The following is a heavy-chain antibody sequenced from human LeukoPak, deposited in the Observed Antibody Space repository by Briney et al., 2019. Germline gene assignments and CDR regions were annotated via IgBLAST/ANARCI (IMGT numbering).Heavy chain of an antibody. J-gene: IGHJ4*02. D-gene: IGHD6-19*01. Sequence: ASVKVSCKASGYTFTSYYMHWVRQAPGQGLEWMGIINPSGGSTRYAQKFQGRVSMTRDTSTRTLYMEMSSLRSDDTAVYYCARDSSQWLVPDYWGQGTLVTVSS. CDR1: GYTFTSYY. CDR2: INPSGGST. V-gene: IGHV1-46*01. CDR3: ARDSSQWLVPDY.